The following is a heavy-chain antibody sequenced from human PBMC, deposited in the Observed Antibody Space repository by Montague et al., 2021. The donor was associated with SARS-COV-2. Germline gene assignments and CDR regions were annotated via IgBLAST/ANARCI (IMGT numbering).Heavy chain of an antibody. CDR3: ARHKRAMVRGVKGLVACLDP. D-gene: IGHD3-10*01. CDR2: NYESGST. V-gene: IGHV4-39*01. J-gene: IGHJ5*02. Sequence: SETLSLTCTVSGASISSSSCFWGWIRQRTGKGLEWFGSNYESGSTYYNLTIKSRITIAIDTSKNHFTLKLSSVTDADTADYYCARHKRAMVRGVKGLVACLDPWGQGTLVTVSS. CDR1: GASISSSSCF.